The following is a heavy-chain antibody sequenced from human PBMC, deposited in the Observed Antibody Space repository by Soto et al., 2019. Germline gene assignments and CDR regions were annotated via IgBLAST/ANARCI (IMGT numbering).Heavy chain of an antibody. Sequence: SETLSLTCTVSGGSISSYYWSWIRQPPGKGLEWIGYIYYSGSTNYNPSLKSRVTISVDTSKNQFSLKLSSVTAADTAVYYCARLYLKGFDYWGQGTLVTVSS. D-gene: IGHD3-16*02. CDR1: GGSISSYY. V-gene: IGHV4-59*08. CDR2: IYYSGST. CDR3: ARLYLKGFDY. J-gene: IGHJ4*02.